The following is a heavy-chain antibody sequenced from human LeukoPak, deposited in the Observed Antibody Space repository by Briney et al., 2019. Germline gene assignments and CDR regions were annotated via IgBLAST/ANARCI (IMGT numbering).Heavy chain of an antibody. D-gene: IGHD3-3*02. CDR2: IKQDGSEK. V-gene: IGHV3-7*01. CDR3: AREQEAVLYYYYGMDV. CDR1: GFTLSRHT. J-gene: IGHJ6*02. Sequence: GGPLRLSCAASGFTLSRHTMTWVRQAPGKGLEWVANIKQDGSEKYYVDSVKGRFTISRDNAKNSLYLQMNSLRAEDTAVYYCAREQEAVLYYYYGMDVWGQGTTVTVSS.